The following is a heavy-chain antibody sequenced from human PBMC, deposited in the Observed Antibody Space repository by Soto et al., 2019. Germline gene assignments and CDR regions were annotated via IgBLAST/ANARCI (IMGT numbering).Heavy chain of an antibody. V-gene: IGHV1-69*06. CDR1: GGTFSSYA. CDR2: IIPIFGTA. J-gene: IGHJ6*02. Sequence: GYSVKVSCKASGGTFSSYAISWVRQAPGQGLEWMGGIIPIFGTANYAQKFQGRVTITADKSTSTAYMELSSLRSEDTAVYYCARGEGGRGYYYCYGMYGWSQGTTVTV. CDR3: ARGEGGRGYYYCYGMYG. D-gene: IGHD2-15*01.